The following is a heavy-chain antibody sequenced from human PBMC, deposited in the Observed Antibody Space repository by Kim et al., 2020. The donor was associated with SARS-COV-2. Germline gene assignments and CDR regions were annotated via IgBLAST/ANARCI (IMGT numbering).Heavy chain of an antibody. V-gene: IGHV3-21*01. CDR3: ARELAHYYYYMDG. D-gene: IGHD3-3*02. J-gene: IGHJ6*03. Sequence: CADSVKGRFNSARDNAKNSLYLQMSGLRAEDTAVYYGARELAHYYYYMDGWGKGTTVTVSS.